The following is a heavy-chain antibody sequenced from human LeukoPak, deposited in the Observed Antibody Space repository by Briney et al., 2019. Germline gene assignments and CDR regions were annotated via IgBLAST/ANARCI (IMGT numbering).Heavy chain of an antibody. V-gene: IGHV3-48*03. D-gene: IGHD5-24*01. CDR3: TTERGWLQLGDY. J-gene: IGHJ4*02. CDR1: GFTFSGYD. Sequence: PGGSLRLSCAASGFTFSGYDMNWVRQAPGKGLEWVSYISGSGSTIYYADSVKGRFTIPRDNAKNSLYLQMNSLRAEDTAVYYCTTERGWLQLGDYWGQGTLVTVSS. CDR2: ISGSGSTI.